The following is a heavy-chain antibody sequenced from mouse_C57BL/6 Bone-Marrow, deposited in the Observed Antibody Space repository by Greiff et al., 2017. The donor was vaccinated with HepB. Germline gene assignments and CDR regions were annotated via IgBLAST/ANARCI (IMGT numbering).Heavy chain of an antibody. Sequence: VKLVESGGGLVKPGGSLKLSCAASGFTFSDYGMHWVRQAPEKGLEWVAYISSGSSTIYYADTVKGRFTISRDNAKNTLFLQMTSLRSEDTAMYYCARYYGFDYWGQGTTLTVSS. CDR1: GFTFSDYG. CDR3: ARYYGFDY. J-gene: IGHJ2*01. CDR2: ISSGSSTI. V-gene: IGHV5-17*01. D-gene: IGHD1-1*01.